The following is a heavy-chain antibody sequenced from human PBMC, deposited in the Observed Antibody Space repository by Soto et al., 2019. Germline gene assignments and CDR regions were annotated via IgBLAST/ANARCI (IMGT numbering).Heavy chain of an antibody. CDR2: INPNSGGT. CDR1: GYTFTGYY. J-gene: IGHJ5*02. CDR3: AREGEWELLRGGWFDP. D-gene: IGHD1-26*01. Sequence: QVQLVQSGAEVKKSGASVKVSCKASGYTFTGYYMHWVRQAPGQGLEWMGWINPNSGGTNYAQKFQGRVTMTRDTSISTAYMELSRLRSDDTAVYYCAREGEWELLRGGWFDPWGQGTLVTVSS. V-gene: IGHV1-2*02.